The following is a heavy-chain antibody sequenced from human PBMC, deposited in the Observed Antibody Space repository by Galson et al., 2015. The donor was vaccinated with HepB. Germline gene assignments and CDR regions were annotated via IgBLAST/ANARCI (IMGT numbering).Heavy chain of an antibody. J-gene: IGHJ5*02. V-gene: IGHV4-39*07. Sequence: SETLSLTCTVSGGSISSSSYYWGWIRQPPGKGLEWIGSIYYSGSTYYNPSLKSRVTISVDTSKNQFSLKLSSVTAADTAVYYCARGRPPPQGVFGVVTTTYDWFDPWGQGTLVTVSS. CDR3: ARGRPPPQGVFGVVTTTYDWFDP. CDR1: GGSISSSSYY. CDR2: IYYSGST. D-gene: IGHD3-3*01.